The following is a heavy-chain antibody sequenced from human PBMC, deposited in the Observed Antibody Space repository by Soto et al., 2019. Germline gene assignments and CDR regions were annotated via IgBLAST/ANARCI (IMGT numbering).Heavy chain of an antibody. D-gene: IGHD4-17*01. V-gene: IGHV3-21*01. J-gene: IGHJ4*02. CDR1: GFTFSSYS. CDR2: ISSSSSYI. Sequence: EVQLVESGGGLVKPGGSLRLSCAASGFTFSSYSMNWVRQAPGKGLEWVSSISSSSSYIYYEDSVKGRFTIARDNAKNSLYLQMNSLRAEDTAVYYCARGGLDYGDYDLPFDYWGQGTLVTVSS. CDR3: ARGGLDYGDYDLPFDY.